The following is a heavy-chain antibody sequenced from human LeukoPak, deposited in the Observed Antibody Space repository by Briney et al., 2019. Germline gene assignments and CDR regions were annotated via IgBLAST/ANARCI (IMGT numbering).Heavy chain of an antibody. CDR2: IRHGGSNK. CDR3: AKDLRGYCSSTSCYLDY. Sequence: GGSLRLSCAASGFPFSSYGMLWVRQAPGKGLEWVAFIRHGGSNKYYADSVKGRFTISRDNDKNTLYLQMNSLRADDTAVYYCAKDLRGYCSSTSCYLDYWGQGTLVTVSS. D-gene: IGHD2-2*01. V-gene: IGHV3-30*02. CDR1: GFPFSSYG. J-gene: IGHJ4*02.